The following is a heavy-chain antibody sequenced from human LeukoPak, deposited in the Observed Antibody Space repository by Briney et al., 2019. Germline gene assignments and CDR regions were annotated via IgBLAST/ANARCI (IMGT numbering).Heavy chain of an antibody. J-gene: IGHJ3*02. D-gene: IGHD6-13*01. CDR1: GFTFSNHG. V-gene: IGHV3-30*18. CDR2: ISYDGSDK. CDR3: AKDRPKWSSSSWRDPFDI. Sequence: GRSLRLSCAASGFTFSNHGMHWVRQAPGNGLEWVTVISYDGSDKYYADSVKGRFTISRDNSKNTLYLQMNSLRAEDTAVYYCAKDRPKWSSSSWRDPFDIWGQGTMVTVSS.